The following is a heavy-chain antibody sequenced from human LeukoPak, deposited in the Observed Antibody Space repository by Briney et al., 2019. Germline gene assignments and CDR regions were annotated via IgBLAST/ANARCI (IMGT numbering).Heavy chain of an antibody. D-gene: IGHD3-22*01. CDR2: ISGSGGST. J-gene: IGHJ3*02. Sequence: PGGSLRLSCAASGFTFSSYAMSWVRQAPGKGLEWVSAISGSGGSTYYADSVKGRFTISRDNSKNTLYLQMNSLRAVDTAVYYCAKYDSSRHAFDIWGQGTMVTVSS. CDR1: GFTFSSYA. CDR3: AKYDSSRHAFDI. V-gene: IGHV3-23*01.